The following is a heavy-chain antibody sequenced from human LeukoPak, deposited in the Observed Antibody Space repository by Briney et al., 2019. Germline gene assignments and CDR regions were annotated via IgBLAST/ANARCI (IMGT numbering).Heavy chain of an antibody. CDR1: GYTFTSYF. CDR3: ARALGLDY. CDR2: INADNGKT. J-gene: IGHJ4*02. V-gene: IGHV1-3*01. Sequence: ASVKVSCKASGYTFTSYFMHWVRQAPGQRLEWMGWINADNGKTGYSQKFQGRVTIARDTSASTAYMELSSLRSEDTAVYYCARALGLDYWGQGTLVTVSS.